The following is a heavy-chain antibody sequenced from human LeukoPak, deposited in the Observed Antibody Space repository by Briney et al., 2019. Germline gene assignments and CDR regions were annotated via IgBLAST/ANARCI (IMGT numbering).Heavy chain of an antibody. Sequence: GGSLRLSCAASGFTVSSNYMSWVRQAPGKGLEWVSAIYSGGSTYYADSVKGRFTISRDNSKNTLYLQMNSLRAEDTAVYYCARNYYDSSGELWGQGTLVTVSS. CDR3: ARNYYDSSGEL. CDR1: GFTVSSNY. CDR2: IYSGGST. V-gene: IGHV3-53*01. J-gene: IGHJ4*02. D-gene: IGHD3-22*01.